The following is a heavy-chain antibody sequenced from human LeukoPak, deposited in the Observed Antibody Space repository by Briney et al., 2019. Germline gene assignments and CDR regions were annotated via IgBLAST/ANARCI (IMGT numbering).Heavy chain of an antibody. Sequence: GGSLRLSCAASGFTVSSNYMSWVRQAPGGGLEWVSVIYSGGSTYYADSVKGRFTISRDTSKNTLYLQMNSLRAEDTAVYYCARHSGPGSYNWFDPWDQGTLVTVPS. CDR2: IYSGGST. CDR3: ARHSGPGSYNWFDP. V-gene: IGHV3-53*01. D-gene: IGHD3-10*01. J-gene: IGHJ5*02. CDR1: GFTVSSNY.